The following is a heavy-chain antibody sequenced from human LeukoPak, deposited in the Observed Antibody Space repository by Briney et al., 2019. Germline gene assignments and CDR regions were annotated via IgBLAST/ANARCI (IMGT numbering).Heavy chain of an antibody. CDR2: ISGSGGST. Sequence: GGSLRLSCAASGFTFSSYAMSWVRQAPGKGLEWVSAISGSGGSTYYADSVKGRFTISRDNSKNTLYLQMNSLRAEDTAVYYCAKETAYYDFWSGPVGGAFDIWGQGTMVTVSS. V-gene: IGHV3-23*01. CDR1: GFTFSSYA. CDR3: AKETAYYDFWSGPVGGAFDI. D-gene: IGHD3-3*01. J-gene: IGHJ3*02.